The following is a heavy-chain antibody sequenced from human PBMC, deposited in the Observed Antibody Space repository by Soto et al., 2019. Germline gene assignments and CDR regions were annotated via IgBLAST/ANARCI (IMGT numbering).Heavy chain of an antibody. CDR1: GYTFTSSA. J-gene: IGHJ4*02. CDR2: INAGNGNT. Sequence: QVQLVQSGAAEKKPGASVKVSCKASGYTFTSSAMHWVRQAPGQRLECMGWINAGNGNTKYSQKFQGRATTTRDTSASTSYMELSSLRSEDPAVYSCARVGGCFFPDYWGQGTLVTVSS. V-gene: IGHV1-3*05. D-gene: IGHD3-16*01. CDR3: ARVGGCFFPDY.